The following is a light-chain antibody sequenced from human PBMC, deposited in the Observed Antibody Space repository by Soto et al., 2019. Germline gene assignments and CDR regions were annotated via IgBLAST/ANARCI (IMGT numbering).Light chain of an antibody. CDR2: HAS. CDR1: QSIDNY. Sequence: DIQMTQSPSSLSASVGDRVTITCRASQSIDNYLNWYRQKPGTAPKVLIYHASNLQSGVPSRFSGSGSGTEFTLTISSLQPDDFATYYCQQYNSYSFGQGTKVDI. CDR3: QQYNSYS. J-gene: IGKJ1*01. V-gene: IGKV1-5*01.